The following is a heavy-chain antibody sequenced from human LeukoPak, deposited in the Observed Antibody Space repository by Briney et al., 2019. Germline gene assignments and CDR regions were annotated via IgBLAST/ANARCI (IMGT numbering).Heavy chain of an antibody. J-gene: IGHJ6*02. V-gene: IGHV3-7*01. Sequence: PGGSLRLSCAATGFTFSRYWMTWVRQAPWKGLEWVAKIKEDGSGKYYVDSLKGRFTISNNNAKNSLYMQMNSLRAEDTAVYYCARLYSYAMDVWGQGTTVTVSS. CDR3: ARLYSYAMDV. CDR1: GFTFSRYW. CDR2: IKEDGSGK.